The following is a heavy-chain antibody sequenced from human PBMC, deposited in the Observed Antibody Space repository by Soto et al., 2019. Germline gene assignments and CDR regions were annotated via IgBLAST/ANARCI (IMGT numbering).Heavy chain of an antibody. CDR3: ATRDTGRVY. D-gene: IGHD5-18*01. CDR2: SHQSGNT. J-gene: IGHJ4*02. CDR1: GVSIDSHDW. Sequence: QVQLQESGPGLVKPSGTLSLTCAVSGVSIDSHDWWTWVRQPPGKGLEWIGESHQSGNTNYNSSLESRVTISLAKSRNPFSLQLDSVTVADTAVYYCATRDTGRVYWGQGTLVTVSS. V-gene: IGHV4-4*02.